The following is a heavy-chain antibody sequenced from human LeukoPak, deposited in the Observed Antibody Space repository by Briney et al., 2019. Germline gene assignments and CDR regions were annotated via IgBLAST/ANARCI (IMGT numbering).Heavy chain of an antibody. CDR2: IYTSGST. CDR1: GGSISSGSYY. Sequence: SQTLYLTCTVSGGSISSGSYYWSWIRQPAGKGLEWIGRIYTSGSTNYNPSLKSRVTISVDTSKNQFSLKLSSVTAADTAVYYCAREERAMVYFDYWGQGTLVTVSS. CDR3: AREERAMVYFDY. J-gene: IGHJ4*02. D-gene: IGHD5-18*01. V-gene: IGHV4-61*02.